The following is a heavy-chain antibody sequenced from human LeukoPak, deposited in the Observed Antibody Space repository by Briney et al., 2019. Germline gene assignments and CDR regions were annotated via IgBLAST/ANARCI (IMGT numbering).Heavy chain of an antibody. CDR3: AKDILTISSFDI. V-gene: IGHV3-23*01. Sequence: GGPLRLSCAASGFTFSSYAMSWVRQATEKGGEWVSGITSRGGTTYYADPVKGRFTISRDNAKNTLYLQMNSLRAGDTAVYYCAKDILTISSFDIWGQGTMFTVSS. D-gene: IGHD3-9*01. CDR1: GFTFSSYA. CDR2: ITSRGGTT. J-gene: IGHJ3*02.